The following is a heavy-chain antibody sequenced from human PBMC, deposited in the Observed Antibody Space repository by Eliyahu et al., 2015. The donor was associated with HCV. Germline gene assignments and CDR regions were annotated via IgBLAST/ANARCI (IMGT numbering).Heavy chain of an antibody. CDR2: INHSGST. CDR3: ARGSVGYDFWSGTWGGYYYYYMDV. Sequence: QVQLQQWGAGLLKPSETLSLTCAVYGGSFSGYYXXWIRQPPGKGLEWIGEINHSGSTNYNPSLKSRVTISVDTSKNQFSLKLSSVTAADTAVYYCARGSVGYDFWSGTWGGYYYYYMDVWGKGTTVTVSS. V-gene: IGHV4-34*01. CDR1: GGSFSGYY. J-gene: IGHJ6*03. D-gene: IGHD3-3*01.